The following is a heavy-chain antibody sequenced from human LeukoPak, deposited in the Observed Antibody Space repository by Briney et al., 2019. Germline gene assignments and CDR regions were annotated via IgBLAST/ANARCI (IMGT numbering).Heavy chain of an antibody. V-gene: IGHV1-46*01. CDR2: INPNDGST. Sequence: ASVNVSCKASGYTFTAYHMHWVRQAPAQGLEWMGLINPNDGSTNYPQRFQGRVTMTRDRSTSTVYMELSSLRSEDTAVYYYARGTQIDSSVYYAGHFDYWGQGTLVTVSS. J-gene: IGHJ4*02. D-gene: IGHD3-22*01. CDR3: ARGTQIDSSVYYAGHFDY. CDR1: GYTFTAYH.